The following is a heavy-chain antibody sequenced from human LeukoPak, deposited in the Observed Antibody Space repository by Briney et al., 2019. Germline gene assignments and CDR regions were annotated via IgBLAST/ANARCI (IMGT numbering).Heavy chain of an antibody. V-gene: IGHV3-30-3*01. J-gene: IGHJ4*02. CDR2: ISYDGSNK. Sequence: GGSLRLSCAASGFSFSSYAMHWVRQAPGKGLEWVAVISYDGSNKYYADSVKGRFTISRDNSKNTLYLQMNSLRAEDTAVYYCARDRDSGDYFDHWGQGTLVTVSS. CDR1: GFSFSSYA. D-gene: IGHD4-17*01. CDR3: ARDRDSGDYFDH.